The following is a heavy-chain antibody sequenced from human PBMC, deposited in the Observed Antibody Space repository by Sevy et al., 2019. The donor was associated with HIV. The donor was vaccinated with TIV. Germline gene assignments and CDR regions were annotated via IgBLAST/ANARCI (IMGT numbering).Heavy chain of an antibody. J-gene: IGHJ4*02. D-gene: IGHD2-21*02. Sequence: ASVKVSCTASGYTFTNNDIIWVRQATGQGLEWMGGMNPNSADTGYALKFQGRVTLTNNPSRSTAYMELGSLTSEDTAVYYCARVSPCGGDCYYFDFWGLGTLLTVS. CDR2: MNPNSADT. CDR3: ARVSPCGGDCYYFDF. V-gene: IGHV1-8*01. CDR1: GYTFTNND.